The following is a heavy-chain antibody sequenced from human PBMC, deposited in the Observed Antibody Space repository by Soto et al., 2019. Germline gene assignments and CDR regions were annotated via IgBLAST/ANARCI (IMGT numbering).Heavy chain of an antibody. J-gene: IGHJ5*02. CDR3: AREGVSRVAAAVHNWFDP. CDR1: GFTFSSYA. CDR2: ISYDGSNK. Sequence: QVQLVESGGGVVQPGRSLRLSCAASGFTFSSYAMHWVRQAPGKGLEWVAVISYDGSNKYYADSVKGRFTISRDNSKNTLYLQMNSLRAEDTAVYYCAREGVSRVAAAVHNWFDPWGQGTLVTVSP. D-gene: IGHD6-13*01. V-gene: IGHV3-30-3*01.